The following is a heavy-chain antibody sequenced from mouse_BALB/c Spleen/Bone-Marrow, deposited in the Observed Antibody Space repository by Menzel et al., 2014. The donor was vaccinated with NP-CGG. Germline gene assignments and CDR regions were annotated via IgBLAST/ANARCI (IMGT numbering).Heavy chain of an antibody. D-gene: IGHD3-3*01. V-gene: IGHV1S135*01. CDR2: IDPYSGGT. CDR1: GYAFTNYN. Sequence: EVQRVESGPELVKPGASVKVSCKASGYAFTNYNMNWGKQSHGKSLEWIGYIDPYSGGTNYNQKFRGKATLTVDKSSSAAHICLNSLTSENTADYFCARGGLASFVYCGQSTPLSVS. J-gene: IGHJ2*01. CDR3: ARGGLASFVY.